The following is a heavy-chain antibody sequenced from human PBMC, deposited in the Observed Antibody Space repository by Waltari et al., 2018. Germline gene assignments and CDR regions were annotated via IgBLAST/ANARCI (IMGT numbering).Heavy chain of an antibody. CDR2: LIPIFGTA. D-gene: IGHD7-27*01. V-gene: IGHV1-69*14. CDR3: ARASHTGDGAFDI. CDR1: GAPFSRYA. J-gene: IGHJ3*02. Sequence: VQLVQSGAEVTNPGSSVKVSCKASGAPFSRYAISWVRRAPGQGLEWMGGLIPIFGTANYAQKFQGRVTITADKSTSTAYMELSSLRAEDTAVYYCARASHTGDGAFDIWGQGTMVTVSS.